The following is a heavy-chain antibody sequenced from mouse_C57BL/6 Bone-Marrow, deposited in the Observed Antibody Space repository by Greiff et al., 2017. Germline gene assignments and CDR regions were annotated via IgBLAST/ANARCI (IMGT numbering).Heavy chain of an antibody. D-gene: IGHD2-5*01. CDR2: IDPEDGET. CDR1: GFNIKDYY. CDR3: ASLYSNYPAWFAY. Sequence: VQLQQSGAELVKPGASVKLSCTASGFNIKDYYMHWVKQRTEQGLEWIGRIDPEDGETKYAPKFQGKATITADTSSNTAYLRLSSLTSEDTAFYYCASLYSNYPAWFAYWGQGTLVTVSA. V-gene: IGHV14-2*01. J-gene: IGHJ3*01.